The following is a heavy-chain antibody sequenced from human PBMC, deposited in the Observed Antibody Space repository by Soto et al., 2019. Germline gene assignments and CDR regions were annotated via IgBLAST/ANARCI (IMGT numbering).Heavy chain of an antibody. J-gene: IGHJ3*02. CDR3: ARDVLRYFDWSLRDAFDI. CDR1: GYTFTSYG. D-gene: IGHD3-9*01. CDR2: ISAYNGNT. V-gene: IGHV1-18*01. Sequence: ASVKVSCKASGYTFTSYGIIWVRQAPGHGLEWMGWISAYNGNTNYAQKLQGRVTMTTDTSTSTAYMELRSLRSDDTAVYYCARDVLRYFDWSLRDAFDIWGQGTMVTVS.